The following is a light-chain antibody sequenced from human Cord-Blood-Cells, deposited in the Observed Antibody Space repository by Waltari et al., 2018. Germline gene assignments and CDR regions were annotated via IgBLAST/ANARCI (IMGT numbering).Light chain of an antibody. CDR3: QQYGSSPLT. V-gene: IGKV3-20*01. Sequence: DIVLTQSPGTMSLSPGERATLSCSASQSVSSSYLAWSQQKPGQAPRLLIYGASSRATGFPDRFSGSGSGTDFTHTISRLEPEDFAVYYCQQYGSSPLTFGGGTKVEIK. J-gene: IGKJ4*01. CDR2: GAS. CDR1: QSVSSSY.